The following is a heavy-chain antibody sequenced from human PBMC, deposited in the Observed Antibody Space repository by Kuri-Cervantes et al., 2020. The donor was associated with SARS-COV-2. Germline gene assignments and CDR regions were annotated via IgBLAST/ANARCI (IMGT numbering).Heavy chain of an antibody. Sequence: ASVKVSCKASGYTFTDYYLHWMRQAPGQGLEWVGWINPDTGYTNYAQKFQGRVTMTRDTSISTAYMEMSRLRSDDTAVYYCARASNDSWSGNYFDYWGQGPLVTVSS. D-gene: IGHD3-3*01. CDR3: ARASNDSWSGNYFDY. J-gene: IGHJ4*02. CDR2: INPDTGYT. CDR1: GYTFTDYY. V-gene: IGHV1-2*02.